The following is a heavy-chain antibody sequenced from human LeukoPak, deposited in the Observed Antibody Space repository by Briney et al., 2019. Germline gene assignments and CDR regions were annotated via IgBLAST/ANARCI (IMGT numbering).Heavy chain of an antibody. V-gene: IGHV3-48*03. CDR2: ISSSGSTM. CDR1: GFTFSSYE. Sequence: GGSLRLSCAAPGFTFSSYEMNWVRQAPGKGLEWVSYISSSGSTMYYADSVKGRFTISRDNAKNSLSLQMNSHRAEDTAVYYCARSPAGANYYLDVWGKGTTVTISS. D-gene: IGHD1-14*01. J-gene: IGHJ6*03. CDR3: ARSPAGANYYLDV.